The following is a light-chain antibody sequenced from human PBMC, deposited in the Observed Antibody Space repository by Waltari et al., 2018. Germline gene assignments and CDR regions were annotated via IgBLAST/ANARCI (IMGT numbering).Light chain of an antibody. CDR3: SSYTSSTTLI. V-gene: IGLV2-14*03. CDR1: SSDVGDYNY. Sequence: QSALTQPASVSGSPGQSITISCTGTSSDVGDYNYVYWYQQYPGKAPKLMIYDVNKRPSGVSNRFSGSKSGNTASLTISGLQAGDEADYYCSSYTSSTTLIFGGGTRLTVL. J-gene: IGLJ2*01. CDR2: DVN.